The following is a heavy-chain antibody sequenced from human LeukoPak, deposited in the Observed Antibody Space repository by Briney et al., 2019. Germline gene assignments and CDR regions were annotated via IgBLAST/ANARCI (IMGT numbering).Heavy chain of an antibody. J-gene: IGHJ1*01. Sequence: SETLSLTCTVSGDSISSYYWSWIRQSPGKGLEWIGYIHSSGGTNYSPSLKSRVTISVDTSKNQFSLILSSVTAADTAVYFCARQERYYSSGSYTYFQYWGQGTLVTVSS. CDR2: IHSSGGT. D-gene: IGHD3-10*01. CDR3: ARQERYYSSGSYTYFQY. V-gene: IGHV4-59*08. CDR1: GDSISSYY.